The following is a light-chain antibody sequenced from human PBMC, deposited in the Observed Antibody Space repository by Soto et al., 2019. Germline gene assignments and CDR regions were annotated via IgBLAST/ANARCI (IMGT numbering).Light chain of an antibody. CDR2: GAS. CDR3: QQYGSSRT. V-gene: IGKV3-20*01. Sequence: EIVLTQSPGTLSLSPGERATLSCRASQSVSSSYLAWYQQKPGQAPRLLIYGASIRATGIPDRFSGSGSRTDFTLTVSRLEPEDFAVYYCQQYGSSRTYGQGTKVDIK. J-gene: IGKJ1*01. CDR1: QSVSSSY.